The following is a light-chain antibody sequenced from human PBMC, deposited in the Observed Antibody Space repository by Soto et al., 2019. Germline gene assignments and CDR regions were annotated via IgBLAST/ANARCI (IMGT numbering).Light chain of an antibody. CDR3: QQYNSYSTWP. V-gene: IGKV1-5*01. Sequence: DIQMTQSPSTLSASVGDRVTITCRASQSINVYLAWYQQKAGKAPKVLIWNAYTLESGVPSRFSGSGSGTEFALTVSSLQPDDFATYYCQQYNSYSTWPVGQGPKVEIK. J-gene: IGKJ1*01. CDR1: QSINVY. CDR2: NAY.